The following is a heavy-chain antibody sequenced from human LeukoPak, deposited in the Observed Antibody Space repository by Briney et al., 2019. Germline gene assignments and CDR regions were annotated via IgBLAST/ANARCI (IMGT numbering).Heavy chain of an antibody. CDR3: ATHHGYSSSSLDY. V-gene: IGHV1-8*01. Sequence: SVKVSCKASGYTFTSYDINWVRQATGQGLEWMGWMNPNSGNTGYAQKFQGRVTMTRNTSISTAYMELSSLRSEDTAVYYCATHHGYSSSSLDYWGQGTLVTVSS. J-gene: IGHJ4*02. CDR2: MNPNSGNT. CDR1: GYTFTSYD. D-gene: IGHD6-6*01.